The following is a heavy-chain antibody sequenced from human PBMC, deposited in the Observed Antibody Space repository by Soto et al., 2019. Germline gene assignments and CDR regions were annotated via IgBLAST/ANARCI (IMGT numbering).Heavy chain of an antibody. V-gene: IGHV3-33*01. D-gene: IGHD6-13*01. CDR3: ATAPYGSSGYPVAS. CDR1: GFTFSSYG. J-gene: IGHJ4*02. CDR2: IYYDGSNK. Sequence: QVQLVESGGGVVQPGRSLRLSCAASGFTFSSYGMHWVRQAPGKGLEWVAVIYYDGSNKYYADSVKGRFTISRDNSENALYLQMNSLRAEDAALYYCATAPYGSSGYPVASGGQGTLVTASS.